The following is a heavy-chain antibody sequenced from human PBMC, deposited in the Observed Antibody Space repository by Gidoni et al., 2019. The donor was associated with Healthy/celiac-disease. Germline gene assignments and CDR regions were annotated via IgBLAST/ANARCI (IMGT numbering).Heavy chain of an antibody. CDR1: GYSFTSYW. Sequence: EVQLVQSGAEVKKPGESLKISGKGSGYSFTSYWIGWVRQMPGKGLEWMGIIYPGDSDTRYSPSFQGQVTISADKSISTAYLQWSSLKASDTAMYYCARRSYYDSSGTILRACGAFDIWGQGTMVTVSS. CDR2: IYPGDSDT. V-gene: IGHV5-51*01. CDR3: ARRSYYDSSGTILRACGAFDI. J-gene: IGHJ3*02. D-gene: IGHD3-22*01.